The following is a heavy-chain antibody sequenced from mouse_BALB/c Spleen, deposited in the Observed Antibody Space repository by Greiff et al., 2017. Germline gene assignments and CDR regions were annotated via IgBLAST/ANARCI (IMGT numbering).Heavy chain of an antibody. CDR2: ISYSGST. CDR1: GYSITSDYA. Sequence: EVKLMESGPGLVKPSQSLSLTCTVTGYSITSDYAWNWIRQFPGNKLEWMGYISYSGSTSYNPSLKSRISITRDTSKNQFFLQLNSVTTEDTATYYCARTEVAWFAYWGQGTLVTVSA. V-gene: IGHV3-2*02. D-gene: IGHD1-1*01. J-gene: IGHJ3*01. CDR3: ARTEVAWFAY.